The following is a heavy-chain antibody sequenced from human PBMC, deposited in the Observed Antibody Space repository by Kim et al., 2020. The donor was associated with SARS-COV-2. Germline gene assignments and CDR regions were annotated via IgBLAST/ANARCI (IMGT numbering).Heavy chain of an antibody. Sequence: DSVKGRFTITRDNAKNSLYLQMNSLRDEDTAVYYCARDRDYYGSDNWFDPWGQGTLVTVSS. D-gene: IGHD3-10*01. CDR3: ARDRDYYGSDNWFDP. J-gene: IGHJ5*02. V-gene: IGHV3-48*02.